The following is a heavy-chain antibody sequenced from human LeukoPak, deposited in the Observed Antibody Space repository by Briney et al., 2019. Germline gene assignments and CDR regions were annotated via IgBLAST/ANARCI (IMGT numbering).Heavy chain of an antibody. V-gene: IGHV1-69*05. D-gene: IGHD3-3*01. Sequence: ASVKVSCKASGGTFSSYAISWVRQAPGQGLEWMGGIIPIFGTANYAQKLQGRVTMTTDTSTSTAYMELRSLRSDDTAVYYCARGNYDFWSGYVPNYYNWFDPWGQGTLVTVSS. CDR3: ARGNYDFWSGYVPNYYNWFDP. CDR2: IIPIFGTA. J-gene: IGHJ5*02. CDR1: GGTFSSYA.